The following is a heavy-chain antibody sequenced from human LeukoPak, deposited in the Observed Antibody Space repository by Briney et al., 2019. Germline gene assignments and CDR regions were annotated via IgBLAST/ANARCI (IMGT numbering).Heavy chain of an antibody. CDR1: GGSISTYY. CDR2: MYISGET. CDR3: ASGSQGVGNNY. J-gene: IGHJ4*02. V-gene: IGHV4-4*07. Sequence: SETLSLTCTVSGGSISTYYWSWIRQPAGKALEWIGRMYISGETNYNPSLKSRVTVSLDTSKNHFSLKLNSVTAADTAVYFCASGSQGVGNNYWGQGTLVTVSS. D-gene: IGHD4-23*01.